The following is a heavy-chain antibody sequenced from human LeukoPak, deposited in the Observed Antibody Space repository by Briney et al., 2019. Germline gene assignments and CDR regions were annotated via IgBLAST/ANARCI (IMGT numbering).Heavy chain of an antibody. Sequence: SVKVSCKASGGTFSSYTISWVRQAPGQGLEWMGGIIPIFGTANYAQKFQGRVTITTDESTSTAYMELSSLRSEDTAVYYCARDWGDYGGEYYFDYWGQGTLVTVSS. CDR1: GGTFSSYT. CDR2: IIPIFGTA. CDR3: ARDWGDYGGEYYFDY. V-gene: IGHV1-69*05. D-gene: IGHD4-17*01. J-gene: IGHJ4*02.